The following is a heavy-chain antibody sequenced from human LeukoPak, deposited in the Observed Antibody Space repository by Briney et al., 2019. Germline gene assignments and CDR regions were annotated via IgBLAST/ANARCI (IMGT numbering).Heavy chain of an antibody. J-gene: IGHJ5*02. V-gene: IGHV1-18*01. CDR3: ARAVRYCSSTSCYPSRWFDP. D-gene: IGHD2-2*01. CDR2: ISAYSGNT. Sequence: ASVKVSCKASGYTFTSYGISWVRQAPGQGLEWMGCISAYSGNTNYAQKLQGRVTMTTDTSTSTAYMELRSLRSDDTAVYYCARAVRYCSSTSCYPSRWFDPWGQGTLVTVSS. CDR1: GYTFTSYG.